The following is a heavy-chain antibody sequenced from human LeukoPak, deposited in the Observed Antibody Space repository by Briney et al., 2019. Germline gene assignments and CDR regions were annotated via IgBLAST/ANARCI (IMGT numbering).Heavy chain of an antibody. J-gene: IGHJ4*02. CDR3: AKSSGWYGNFDY. CDR1: GFTFSSYA. CDR2: ISGSGGST. D-gene: IGHD6-19*01. Sequence: EGSLRLSCAASGFTFSSYAMSWVRQAPGKGLEWVSAISGSGGSTYYADSVKGRFTISRDNSKNTLYLQMNSLRAEDTAVYYCAKSSGWYGNFDYWGQGTLVTVSS. V-gene: IGHV3-23*01.